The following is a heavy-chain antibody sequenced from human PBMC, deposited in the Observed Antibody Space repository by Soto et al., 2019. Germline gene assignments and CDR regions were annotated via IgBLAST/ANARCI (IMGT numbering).Heavy chain of an antibody. Sequence: GGSLRLSCAASGFTFSSYGMHWVRQAPGKGLEWVAVISYDGSNKYYADSVKGRFTISRDNSKSTLYLQMNSLRAEDTAVYYCAKAIVRIQLWFIYVMDVCGQGTTVTVSS. CDR1: GFTFSSYG. V-gene: IGHV3-30*18. J-gene: IGHJ6*02. D-gene: IGHD5-18*01. CDR2: ISYDGSNK. CDR3: AKAIVRIQLWFIYVMDV.